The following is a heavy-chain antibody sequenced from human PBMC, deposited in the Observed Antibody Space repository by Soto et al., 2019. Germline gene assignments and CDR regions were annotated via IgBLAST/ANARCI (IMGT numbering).Heavy chain of an antibody. CDR3: ARVRLERPVTNWFDP. CDR2: IYYSGST. Sequence: PSETLSLTCTVSGGSISSYYWSWIRQPPGKGLEWIGYIYYSGSTNYNPSLKSRVTISVDTSKNQFSLKLSSVTAADTAVYYCARVRLERPVTNWFDPWGQGTLVTVSS. J-gene: IGHJ5*02. D-gene: IGHD1-1*01. CDR1: GGSISSYY. V-gene: IGHV4-59*01.